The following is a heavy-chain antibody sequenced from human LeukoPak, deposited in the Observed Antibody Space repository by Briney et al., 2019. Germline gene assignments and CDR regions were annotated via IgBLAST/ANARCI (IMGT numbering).Heavy chain of an antibody. V-gene: IGHV4-4*03. J-gene: IGHJ4*02. CDR3: AKNAWYCLDY. D-gene: IGHD6-13*01. Sequence: PPETLSLTCTVSGDSISNNIWWGWVRQPPGKGLEWIREIFHSGSTNYNPSLKSRVTISLDKSKNQVALRVDSLTAADTAVYYCAKNAWYCLDYWGQGTLVTVSS. CDR2: IFHSGST. CDR1: GDSISNNIW.